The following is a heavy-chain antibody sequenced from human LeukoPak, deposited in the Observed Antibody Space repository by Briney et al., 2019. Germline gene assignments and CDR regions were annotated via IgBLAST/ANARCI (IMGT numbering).Heavy chain of an antibody. J-gene: IGHJ4*02. CDR3: ARDSGLAATETIPDY. V-gene: IGHV3-33*01. D-gene: IGHD6-13*01. CDR1: GFSLNTYG. CDR2: IWYDGRNT. Sequence: GGSLRLSCEVSGFSLNTYGMHWVRQAPGKGLEWLAVIWYDGRNTFYADSVKGRFTISRDDSDNTVFLQMNSLGADDTAVYYCARDSGLAATETIPDYWGQGTLVAVSS.